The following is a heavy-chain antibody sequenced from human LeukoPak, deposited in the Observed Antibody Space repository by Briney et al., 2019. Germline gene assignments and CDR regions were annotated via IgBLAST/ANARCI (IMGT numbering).Heavy chain of an antibody. Sequence: PGGSLRLSCAASGFTFSSYWMSWVRQAPGKGLEWVANIKQDGSEKYYVDSVKGRFTISRDNDKNSLYLQMHSLRAEDTAVYYCARDAHYDFWSGYYYYYYMDVWGKGTTVTVSS. J-gene: IGHJ6*03. CDR2: IKQDGSEK. CDR3: ARDAHYDFWSGYYYYYYMDV. D-gene: IGHD3-3*01. V-gene: IGHV3-7*01. CDR1: GFTFSSYW.